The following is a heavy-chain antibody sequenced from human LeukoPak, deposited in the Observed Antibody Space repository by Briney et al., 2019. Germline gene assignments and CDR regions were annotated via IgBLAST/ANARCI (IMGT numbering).Heavy chain of an antibody. CDR2: IFYSGSI. Sequence: SETLSLTCTVSGGSISSYYWSWIRQPPGKELEWIGYIFYSGSINYNPSLKSRVTISVDTSKNQFSLKLSSVTAADTAVYYCATYGDYTFDYWGQGTLVTVSS. D-gene: IGHD4-17*01. CDR1: GGSISSYY. CDR3: ATYGDYTFDY. V-gene: IGHV4-59*08. J-gene: IGHJ4*02.